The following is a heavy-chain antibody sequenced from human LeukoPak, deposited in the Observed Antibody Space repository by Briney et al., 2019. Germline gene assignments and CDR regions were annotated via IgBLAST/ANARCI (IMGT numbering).Heavy chain of an antibody. V-gene: IGHV3-64*01. CDR1: GFTFSSYV. CDR2: ISSNGGST. J-gene: IGHJ4*02. Sequence: PGGSLRLSCAASGFTFSSYVMHWVRQAPGKGLEYVSAISSNGGSTYYANSVKGRFTISRDDSNNALYLQMHSLRAEDTALYYCASGPPFLKYFECWGQGTLVTVSS. D-gene: IGHD3-9*01. CDR3: ASGPPFLKYFEC.